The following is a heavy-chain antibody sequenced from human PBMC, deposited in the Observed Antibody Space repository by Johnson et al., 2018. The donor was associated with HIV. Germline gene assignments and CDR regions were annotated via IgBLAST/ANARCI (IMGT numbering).Heavy chain of an antibody. CDR1: GFTFSSHA. D-gene: IGHD6-25*01. Sequence: VQLVESGGGLVQPGGSLRLSCVVSGFTFSSHAMSWVRQAPRKGLEWVSAIRGSDGSTDYADSVKGRFTISRDNSKNTLYLQMNSLRAEDTAVYYCAKALGVAAPDAFDIWGQGTMVTVSS. V-gene: IGHV3-23*04. J-gene: IGHJ3*02. CDR3: AKALGVAAPDAFDI. CDR2: IRGSDGST.